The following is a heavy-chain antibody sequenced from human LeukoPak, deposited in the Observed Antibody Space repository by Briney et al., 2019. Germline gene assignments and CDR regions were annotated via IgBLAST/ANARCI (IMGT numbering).Heavy chain of an antibody. V-gene: IGHV5-51*01. CDR3: ARHESSIESYGDYGEANY. CDR2: IYPGDSDT. D-gene: IGHD4-17*01. CDR1: GYSFTSYW. J-gene: IGHJ4*02. Sequence: GESLKISCNCAGYSFTSYWIGWVRQMPGKGLEWMGIIYPGDSDTRYSPYFQGQVTISADKSISTAYLQWSSLKASDTAMYYCARHESSIESYGDYGEANYWGQGTLVTVSS.